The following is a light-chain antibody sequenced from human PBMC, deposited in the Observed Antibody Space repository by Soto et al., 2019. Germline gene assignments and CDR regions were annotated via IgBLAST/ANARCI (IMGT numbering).Light chain of an antibody. CDR1: SSDLGSYNL. CDR3: CSYAGRGPFYV. Sequence: QSVLTQPASVSGSPGQSITVSCTGTSSDLGSYNLVSWCQQHPGKAPKLMIYEGSKRPSGVSNRFSASKSGNTASLTISGLQAEDEADYFCCSYAGRGPFYVFGSGTNVTVL. J-gene: IGLJ1*01. CDR2: EGS. V-gene: IGLV2-23*01.